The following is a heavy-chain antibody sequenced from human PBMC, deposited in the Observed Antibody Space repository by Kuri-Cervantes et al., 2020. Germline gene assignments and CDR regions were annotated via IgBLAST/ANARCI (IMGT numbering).Heavy chain of an antibody. CDR1: GFTFSSYS. CDR3: AREGGSGSYYEGFDY. CDR2: FSSSSSTI. J-gene: IGHJ4*02. V-gene: IGHV3-48*01. Sequence: GESLKISCAASGFTFSSYSMNWVRQAPGKGLEWVSYFSSSSSTIYYADSVKGRFTISRDNAKNSLYLQMNNLEAGDTAFYYCAREGGSGSYYEGFDYWGQGTLVTVSS. D-gene: IGHD1-26*01.